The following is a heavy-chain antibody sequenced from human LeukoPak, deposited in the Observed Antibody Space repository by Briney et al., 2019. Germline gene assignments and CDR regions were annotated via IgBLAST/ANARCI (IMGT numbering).Heavy chain of an antibody. CDR1: GGSISSSSYY. Sequence: SETLSLTWTLSGGSISSSSYYWGWIRQPPGKGLEWIGSIYYSGSTYYNPSLKSRVTISVDTSKNQFSLKLSSVTAADTAVYSCARYPITMALTTDYYGMDVWGQGTTVTVSS. D-gene: IGHD3-10*01. CDR2: IYYSGST. V-gene: IGHV4-39*01. J-gene: IGHJ6*02. CDR3: ARYPITMALTTDYYGMDV.